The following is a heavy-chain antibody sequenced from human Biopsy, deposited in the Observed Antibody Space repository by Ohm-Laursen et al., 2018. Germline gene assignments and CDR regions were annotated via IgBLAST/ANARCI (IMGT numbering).Heavy chain of an antibody. CDR2: IYSGGNT. J-gene: IGHJ3*02. Sequence: GTLSLTCTVSGDSLTSGPENWSWIRQSPGQGLEYIGFIYSGGNTNYNPSLKNRVTISVDTSRNQFSLKLSSVTAADTAVYYCAGRPWPNAFDIWGQGTMVTVSS. CDR3: AGRPWPNAFDI. V-gene: IGHV4-61*01. D-gene: IGHD5-12*01. CDR1: GDSLTSGPEN.